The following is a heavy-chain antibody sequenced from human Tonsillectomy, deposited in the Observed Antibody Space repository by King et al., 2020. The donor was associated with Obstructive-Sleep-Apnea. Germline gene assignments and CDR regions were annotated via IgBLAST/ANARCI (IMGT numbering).Heavy chain of an antibody. D-gene: IGHD1-26*01. Sequence: VQLQQGGAGLLKPSETLSLTCAVYGGSFSGYYWSWIRQPPGKGLEWVGEINHSGSTNYKPSLKSRVTISVDTSKNQFSLKLSSVTAADTAVYYCARGRLGATTAFDIWGQGTMVTVSS. CDR1: GGSFSGYY. V-gene: IGHV4-34*01. CDR2: INHSGST. J-gene: IGHJ3*02. CDR3: ARGRLGATTAFDI.